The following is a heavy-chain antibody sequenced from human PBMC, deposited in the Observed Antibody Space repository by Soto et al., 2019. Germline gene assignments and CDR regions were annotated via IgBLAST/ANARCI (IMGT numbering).Heavy chain of an antibody. V-gene: IGHV3-48*02. J-gene: IGHJ4*02. CDR2: INSGSSTI. Sequence: EVQLGESGGGLVQPGGSLRLSCAASGYTLSSYSMNWVRQAPGKGLEWVSYINSGSSTIYYADSVKGRFTISRDNAKNSLYLQMNSLRDEDTAVYYCARDAPRCSGGSCFDFWGQGTLVTVSS. D-gene: IGHD2-15*01. CDR3: ARDAPRCSGGSCFDF. CDR1: GYTLSSYS.